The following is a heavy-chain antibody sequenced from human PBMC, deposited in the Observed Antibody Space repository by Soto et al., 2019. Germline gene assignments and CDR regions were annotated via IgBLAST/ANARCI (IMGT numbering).Heavy chain of an antibody. Sequence: ASVKVSCKVSGYTLTELSMHWVRQAPGKGLEWMGGFDPEDGETIYAQKFQGRVTMIEDTSTDTAYMELSSLRSEDTAVYYCATVVYYGSGSYYLTPFDYWGQGTLVTVSS. D-gene: IGHD3-10*01. CDR1: GYTLTELS. V-gene: IGHV1-24*01. CDR2: FDPEDGET. J-gene: IGHJ4*02. CDR3: ATVVYYGSGSYYLTPFDY.